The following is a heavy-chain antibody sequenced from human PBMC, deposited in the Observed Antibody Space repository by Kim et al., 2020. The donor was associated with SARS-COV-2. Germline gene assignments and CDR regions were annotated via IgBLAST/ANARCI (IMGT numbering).Heavy chain of an antibody. CDR2: IDADNGNT. CDR1: GYTFTSYA. V-gene: IGHV1-3*01. J-gene: IGHJ4*02. Sequence: ASVKVSCKASGYTFTSYAFRWVRQAPGQRLEWMGWIDADNGNTKYSQKFQGRVTITRDTSARTAYMELSSLRSEDTAVYYCARNEDYWGQGTLVTVSS. CDR3: ARNEDY.